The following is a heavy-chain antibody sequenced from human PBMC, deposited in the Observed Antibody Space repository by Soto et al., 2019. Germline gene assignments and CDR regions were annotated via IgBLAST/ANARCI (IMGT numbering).Heavy chain of an antibody. CDR3: AAGLETYYFDY. Sequence: QVQLVESGGGVVQPGRSLRLSCAASGFTFSSYAMHWVRQAPGKGLEWVAVISYDGSNKYYADSVKGRFTISRDNSKNTLYLQMNSLRAEDTAVYYCAAGLETYYFDYWGQGTLVTVSS. D-gene: IGHD6-19*01. CDR2: ISYDGSNK. V-gene: IGHV3-30-3*01. CDR1: GFTFSSYA. J-gene: IGHJ4*02.